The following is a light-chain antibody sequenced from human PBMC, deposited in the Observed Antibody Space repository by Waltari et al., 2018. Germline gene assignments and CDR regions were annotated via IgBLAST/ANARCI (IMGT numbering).Light chain of an antibody. CDR2: DAS. V-gene: IGKV3-11*01. CDR3: QQRSNWTPHT. Sequence: EIVLTQSPDTLSLSPGDTATLACRASQSVGSYLAWYQQKPGHPPRLLIYDASNRATGVPDRFRGSGSGTDFTLTISSLEAEDFAVYFCQQRSNWTPHTFGQGARLDIK. CDR1: QSVGSY. J-gene: IGKJ2*01.